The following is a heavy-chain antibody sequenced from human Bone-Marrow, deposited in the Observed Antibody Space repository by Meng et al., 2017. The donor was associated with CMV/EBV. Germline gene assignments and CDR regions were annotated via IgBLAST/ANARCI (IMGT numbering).Heavy chain of an antibody. CDR2: ISAYNGNT. CDR1: GYTFTSYG. CDR3: ARTQDCSSTSCYLDAFDI. D-gene: IGHD2-2*01. Sequence: ASVKVSCKASGYTFTSYGISWVRQAPGQGLEWMGWISAYNGNTNYAQKLQGRVTMTTDTSTSTAYMELRSLRSDDTAVYYCARTQDCSSTSCYLDAFDIWGQGTMVTVSS. V-gene: IGHV1-18*01. J-gene: IGHJ3*02.